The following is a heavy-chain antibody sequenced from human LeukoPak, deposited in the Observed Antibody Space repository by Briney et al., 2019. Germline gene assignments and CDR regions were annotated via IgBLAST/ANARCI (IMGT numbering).Heavy chain of an antibody. D-gene: IGHD6-19*01. CDR3: AEGWGYFDY. Sequence: PSETLSPTCTVSGGSISSGSYYWSWIRQPAGKGLEWIGRIYTSGSTNYNPSLKSRVTISVDTSKNHFSLKLSSVTAADTALYYCAEGWGYFDYWGQGTLVTVSS. V-gene: IGHV4-61*02. J-gene: IGHJ4*02. CDR2: IYTSGST. CDR1: GGSISSGSYY.